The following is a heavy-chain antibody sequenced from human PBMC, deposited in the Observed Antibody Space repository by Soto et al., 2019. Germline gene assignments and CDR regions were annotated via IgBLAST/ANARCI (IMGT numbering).Heavy chain of an antibody. J-gene: IGHJ4*02. CDR3: SRGRLF. CDR2: ISYGGST. Sequence: QVHLQESGPGLVKPSQTLSLTCTVSGDSINSGGYCWSWIRQHPGKGLDWVGCISYGGSTSYNPSLTSRVTISVYTSKNQFSLKLTSVTGADTAVYYCSRGRLFWGRGALMIVSS. CDR1: GDSINSGGYC. V-gene: IGHV4-31*03. D-gene: IGHD3-10*01.